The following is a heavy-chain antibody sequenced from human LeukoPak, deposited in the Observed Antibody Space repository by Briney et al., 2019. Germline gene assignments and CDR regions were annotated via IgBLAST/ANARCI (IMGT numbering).Heavy chain of an antibody. CDR3: AKVGDYGDYALDY. J-gene: IGHJ4*02. CDR2: INWNGGGT. CDR1: GFTFDDYG. V-gene: IGHV3-20*04. Sequence: GGSLRLSCAASGFTFDDYGMSWVRQVPGKGLEWVSGINWNGGGTAYADSVKGRFTISRDNAKNSLYLQMNSLRAEDTALYYCAKVGDYGDYALDYWGQGTLVTVSS. D-gene: IGHD4-17*01.